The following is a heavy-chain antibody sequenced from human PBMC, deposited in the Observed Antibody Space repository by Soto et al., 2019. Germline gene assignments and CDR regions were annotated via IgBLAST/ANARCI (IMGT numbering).Heavy chain of an antibody. J-gene: IGHJ4*02. V-gene: IGHV3-74*01. CDR2: INSDGSST. Sequence: PGGSLRLSCAASGFTFSSYWMHWVRQAPGKGLVWVSRINSDGSSTTYADSVKGRFTISRDNAKNTLYLQMNSLRAEDTAVYYCVRGEGGWETYWGQGTLVTVAS. CDR3: VRGEGGWETY. D-gene: IGHD6-19*01. CDR1: GFTFSSYW.